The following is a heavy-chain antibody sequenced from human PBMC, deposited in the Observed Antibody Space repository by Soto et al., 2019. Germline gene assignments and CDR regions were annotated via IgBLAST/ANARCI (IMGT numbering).Heavy chain of an antibody. CDR2: ISGSGGST. V-gene: IGHV3-23*01. CDR3: AKDRSSSLNWFDP. J-gene: IGHJ5*02. Sequence: GGSLRLSCAASGFNFSSYAMRWVRQAPGKGLEWVSAISGSGGSTYYADSVKGRFTITRDNSKNTLNLQMNSLRDENTAVYYCAKDRSSSLNWFDPWGQGTLVTVSS. D-gene: IGHD6-13*01. CDR1: GFNFSSYA.